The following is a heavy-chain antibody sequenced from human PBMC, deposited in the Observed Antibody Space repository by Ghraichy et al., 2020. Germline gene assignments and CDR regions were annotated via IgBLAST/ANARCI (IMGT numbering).Heavy chain of an antibody. V-gene: IGHV4-34*01. CDR2: ISYSGRA. Sequence: SETLSLTCSVDGGSFRGFYWTWIRQPPGRGLEWIGEISYSGRATYNPSLESRVTISIDTPMLRFSLRLNSVTAADTAVYFCTRGVSQENSYGGLDVWGQGTSVTVSS. CDR1: GGSFRGFY. D-gene: IGHD1-7*01. J-gene: IGHJ6*02. CDR3: TRGVSQENSYGGLDV.